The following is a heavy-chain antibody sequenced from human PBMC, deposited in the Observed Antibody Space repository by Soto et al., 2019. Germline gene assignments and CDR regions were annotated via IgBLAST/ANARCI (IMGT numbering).Heavy chain of an antibody. J-gene: IGHJ4*02. Sequence: TLSITCSVSGYSVSSGDFYWSWIRQHPGKGLEWLGFIDPTGGDHYNPSLKSRLNILIDTSNNQFSLRLNSVTAADTAVYYCATGQVAGPQADAAYLEYWGLGLLVTGSS. CDR3: ATGQVAGPQADAAYLEY. CDR2: IDPTGGD. V-gene: IGHV4-31*03. D-gene: IGHD6-19*01. CDR1: GYSVSSGDFY.